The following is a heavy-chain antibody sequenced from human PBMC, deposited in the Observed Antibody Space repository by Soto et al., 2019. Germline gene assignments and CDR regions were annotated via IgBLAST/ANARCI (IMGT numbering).Heavy chain of an antibody. V-gene: IGHV3-23*01. CDR2: VSGGGDGT. D-gene: IGHD2-21*02. Sequence: EVQLLESGGGLVRPGGSLRLSCAASGFTFTNYAMSWVRQAPGKGLEWVSTVSGGGDGTYYADSVKGRFSTSRDNSRNTVYLQMNSLRAEDTAVYYCAKKGLGSLATYCNYGDCHYAFALWGQGTIVSVSS. CDR1: GFTFTNYA. CDR3: AKKGLGSLATYCNYGDCHYAFAL. J-gene: IGHJ3*01.